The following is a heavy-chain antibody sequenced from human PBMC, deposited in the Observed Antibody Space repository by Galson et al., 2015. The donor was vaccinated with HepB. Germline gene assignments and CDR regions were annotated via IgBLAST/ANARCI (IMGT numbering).Heavy chain of an antibody. V-gene: IGHV3-48*04. CDR2: ISSGSSTI. CDR1: GFTFSSYS. Sequence: SLRLSCAASGFTFSSYSMNWVRQAPGKGLEWVSYISSGSSTIYYADSVKGRFTISRDNAKNSLYLQMNSLRAEDTAVYYCARDGDVAAGLFGYFDYWGQGTLVTVSS. J-gene: IGHJ4*02. CDR3: ARDGDVAAGLFGYFDY. D-gene: IGHD6-13*01.